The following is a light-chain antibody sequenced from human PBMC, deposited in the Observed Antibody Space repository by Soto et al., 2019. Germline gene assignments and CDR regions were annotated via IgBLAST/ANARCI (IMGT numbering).Light chain of an antibody. CDR1: QSLTTNY. V-gene: IGKV3-20*01. CDR2: DAS. Sequence: EIVLTQSPGTLSFSPGERATLSCRASQSLTTNYLAWYQQKPGQAPRLLIYDASSRATGIPDRFSGSGSGTDFTFTIARLGPEDFAVFYCQQGVTFGGGTKVEIK. CDR3: QQGVT. J-gene: IGKJ4*01.